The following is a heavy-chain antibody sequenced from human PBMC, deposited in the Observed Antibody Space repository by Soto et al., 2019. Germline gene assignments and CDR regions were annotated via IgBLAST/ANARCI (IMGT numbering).Heavy chain of an antibody. CDR3: ARHYAILTGYYNVGTNWFDP. CDR2: IDPSDSYT. CDR1: GYSFTSYW. Sequence: PGESLKISCKGSGYSFTSYWISWVRQMPGKGLEWMGRIDPSDSYTNYSPSFQGHVTISADKSISTAYLQWSSLKASDTAMYYCARHYAILTGYYNVGTNWFDPWGQGTLVTVSS. V-gene: IGHV5-10-1*01. J-gene: IGHJ5*02. D-gene: IGHD3-9*01.